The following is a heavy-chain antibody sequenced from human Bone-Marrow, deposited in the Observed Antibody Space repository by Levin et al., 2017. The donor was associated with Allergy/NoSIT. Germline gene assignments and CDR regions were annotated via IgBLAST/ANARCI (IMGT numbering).Heavy chain of an antibody. CDR3: ARNGVGTAAGTP. Sequence: GGSLRLSCAASGFSVSRNYMSWVRQAPGKGLEWVSLIYSGGDTQYADSVKGRFTISRDISRNTLYLQMNSLRGDDTAVYYCARNGVGTAAGTPWGQGTLVSVSS. CDR2: IYSGGDT. CDR1: GFSVSRNY. J-gene: IGHJ4*02. V-gene: IGHV3-66*01. D-gene: IGHD6-13*01.